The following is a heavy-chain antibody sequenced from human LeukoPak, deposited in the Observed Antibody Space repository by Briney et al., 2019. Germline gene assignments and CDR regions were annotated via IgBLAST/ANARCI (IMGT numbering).Heavy chain of an antibody. CDR1: GFTFSDYY. V-gene: IGHV3-11*01. D-gene: IGHD3-9*01. CDR2: ISSSGSTI. CDR3: ARGGFTIFKPFDY. Sequence: GGSLRLSCAASGFTFSDYYMSWIRQAPGKGLEWVSYISSSGSTIYYADSVRDRFTISRDNAKNSLYLQMNSLRAEDTAVYYCARGGFTIFKPFDYWGQGTLVTVSS. J-gene: IGHJ4*02.